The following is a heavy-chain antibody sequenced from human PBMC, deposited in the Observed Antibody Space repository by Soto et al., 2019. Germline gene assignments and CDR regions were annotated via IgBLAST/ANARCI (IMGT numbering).Heavy chain of an antibody. CDR2: VYTTGST. D-gene: IGHD3-3*01. J-gene: IGHJ5*02. V-gene: IGHV4-4*07. CDR1: GGSINTYY. Sequence: QVQLQESGPGLVRPSETLSLTCTVTGGSINTYYWSWIRQSAGKGLEWIGRVYTTGSTNYKPSLKSRVTISVDTSRNQFSLSRRSVTAADTGVYYCARDFTFLFDDFADMRWNFDPWGQGTLVTVSS. CDR3: ARDFTFLFDDFADMRWNFDP.